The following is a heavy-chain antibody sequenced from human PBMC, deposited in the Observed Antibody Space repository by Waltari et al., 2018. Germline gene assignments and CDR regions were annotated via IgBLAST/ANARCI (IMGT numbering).Heavy chain of an antibody. CDR2: INGSGRST. CDR3: AKLGYSHGGY. J-gene: IGHJ4*02. V-gene: IGHV3-23*01. D-gene: IGHD6-13*01. Sequence: EVQLLESGGGLVQPGGSLRLSCAPSGIPFTRSAMRWVRQAPGKGLEWVSTINGSGRSTYHADSVKGRFTISRDNSKNTLFLQMNNLRAEDTAVYYCAKLGYSHGGYWGQGALVTVSS. CDR1: GIPFTRSA.